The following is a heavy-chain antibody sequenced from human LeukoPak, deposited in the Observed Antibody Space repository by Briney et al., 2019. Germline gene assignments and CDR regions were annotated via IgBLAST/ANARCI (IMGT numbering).Heavy chain of an antibody. CDR1: GFTFSSYG. CDR2: IWYDGSNK. Sequence: GRSLRLSCAASGFTFSSYGMHWVRQAPGKGLEWVAVIWYDGSNKYYTDSVKGRFTISRDNIKNTLYLQMNSLRAEDTAVYYCARRSSLDYWGQGTLVTVSS. J-gene: IGHJ4*02. CDR3: ARRSSLDY. V-gene: IGHV3-33*01.